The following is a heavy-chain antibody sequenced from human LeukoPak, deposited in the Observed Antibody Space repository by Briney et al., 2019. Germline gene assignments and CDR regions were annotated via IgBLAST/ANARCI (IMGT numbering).Heavy chain of an antibody. CDR3: ATGECTNGVCLYAFDI. V-gene: IGHV1-24*01. J-gene: IGHJ3*02. D-gene: IGHD2-8*01. Sequence: ASVKVSCKVSGYTLTELSMHWVRQAPGKGLEWMGGFDPEDGETIYAQKFQGRVTMTEDTSTDTAYMELSSLRSEDTAVYYCATGECTNGVCLYAFDIWGKGTMVTVSS. CDR2: FDPEDGET. CDR1: GYTLTELS.